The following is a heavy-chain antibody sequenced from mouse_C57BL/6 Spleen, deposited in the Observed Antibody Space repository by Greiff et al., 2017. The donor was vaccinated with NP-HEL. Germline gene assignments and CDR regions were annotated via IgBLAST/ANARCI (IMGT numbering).Heavy chain of an antibody. CDR3: ARSRTVVAPRFAY. CDR1: GYTFTDYY. J-gene: IGHJ3*01. CDR2: IFPGSGST. Sequence: QVQLKESGPELVKPGASVKISCKASGYTFTDYYINWVKQRPGQGLEWIGWIFPGSGSTYYNEKFKGKATLTVDKSSSTAYMLLSSLTSEDSAVYFCARSRTVVAPRFAYWGQGTLVTVSA. D-gene: IGHD1-1*01. V-gene: IGHV1-75*01.